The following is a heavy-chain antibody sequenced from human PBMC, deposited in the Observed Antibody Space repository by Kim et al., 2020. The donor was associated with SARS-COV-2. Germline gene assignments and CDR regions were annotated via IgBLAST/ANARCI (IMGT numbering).Heavy chain of an antibody. J-gene: IGHJ6*02. V-gene: IGHV4-34*01. Sequence: SETLSLTCAVYGGSFSGYYWSWIRQPPGKGLEWIGEINHSGSTNYNPSLKSRVTISVDTSKNQFSLKLSSVTAADTAVYYCARGSNVRGVITPAVDVWGQGTTVTVSS. D-gene: IGHD3-10*01. CDR2: INHSGST. CDR3: ARGSNVRGVITPAVDV. CDR1: GGSFSGYY.